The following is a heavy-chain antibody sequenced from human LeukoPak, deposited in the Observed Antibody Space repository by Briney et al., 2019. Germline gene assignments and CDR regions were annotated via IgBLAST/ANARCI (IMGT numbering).Heavy chain of an antibody. CDR2: ISSSSSYI. J-gene: IGHJ4*02. Sequence: GGSLRLSCAASGFTFSSYSMNWVRQAPGKGLEWVSSISSSSSYIYYADSVKGRFTISRDNAKNSLYLQMNSLRAEDTAVYYCARAGVEWNFDYWGQGTLVTVSS. CDR3: ARAGVEWNFDY. CDR1: GFTFSSYS. D-gene: IGHD2-15*01. V-gene: IGHV3-21*01.